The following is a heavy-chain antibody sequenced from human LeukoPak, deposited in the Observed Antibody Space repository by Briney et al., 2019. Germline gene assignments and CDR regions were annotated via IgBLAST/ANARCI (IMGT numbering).Heavy chain of an antibody. V-gene: IGHV1-24*01. Sequence: VASVKVSCKVSGYTLTELSMHWVRQAPGKGLEWMGGFDPEDGETIYAQKFQGRVTMTEDTSTDTAYMELSSLRSEDTAVYYCATAAAGEDAFDIWGQGTMVTVSS. CDR2: FDPEDGET. D-gene: IGHD6-13*01. CDR1: GYTLTELS. J-gene: IGHJ3*02. CDR3: ATAAAGEDAFDI.